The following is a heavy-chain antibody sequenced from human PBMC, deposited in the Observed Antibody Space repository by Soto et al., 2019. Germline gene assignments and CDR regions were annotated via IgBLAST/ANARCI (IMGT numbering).Heavy chain of an antibody. Sequence: QVQLQESGPGLVKPSQTLSVTCTVSGGSVSSDDYSWSWIRQHPGKGLEWIGYIRDSGSTYYNPSLEGRVTISVDTSKNQFYLRLRSVTAADTAVYYCARAMANDFDYWGQGTLVTASS. V-gene: IGHV4-31*03. J-gene: IGHJ4*02. D-gene: IGHD2-8*01. CDR2: IRDSGST. CDR1: GGSVSSDDYS. CDR3: ARAMANDFDY.